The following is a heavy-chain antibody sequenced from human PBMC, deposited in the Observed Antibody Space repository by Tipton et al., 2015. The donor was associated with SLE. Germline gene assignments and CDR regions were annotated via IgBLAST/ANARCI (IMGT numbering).Heavy chain of an antibody. Sequence: TLSLTCTVSGGSMNSYYWHWIRQSPGKGLEWIGFPYYSGITNYNPSLQGRVTIFVDRSNNQFSLVVNSVPAAGTAVYYCARQTMGWSASYRYFDRWGRGALVAVST. CDR3: ARQTMGWSASYRYFDR. D-gene: IGHD4/OR15-4a*01. V-gene: IGHV4-59*08. CDR1: GGSMNSYY. J-gene: IGHJ2*01. CDR2: PYYSGIT.